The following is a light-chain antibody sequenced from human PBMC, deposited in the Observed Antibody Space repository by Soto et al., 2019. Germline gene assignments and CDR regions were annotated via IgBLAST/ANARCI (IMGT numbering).Light chain of an antibody. V-gene: IGLV1-44*01. CDR1: SSDIGSNT. CDR2: SNN. CDR3: AAWDDSLNGWV. Sequence: QPVLTQPTSASGTPGQTVAISCSGSSSDIGSNTVNWYQQIPGTAPKLLIHSNNQRPSGVPDRFSGSKSGTSASLAISGLQSEDEADYYCAAWDDSLNGWVFGGGTKLTVL. J-gene: IGLJ3*02.